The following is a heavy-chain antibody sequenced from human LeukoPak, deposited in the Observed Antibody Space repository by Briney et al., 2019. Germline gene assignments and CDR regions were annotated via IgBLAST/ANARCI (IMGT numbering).Heavy chain of an antibody. Sequence: GGSLRLSCAASGFTFSSYSMNWVRQAPGKGLEWVSSISSSSSYIYYADSVKGRFTISRDNAKNSLYLQMNSLRAEDTAVYYCARDGLTRELRLLQPFDYWGQGTLVTVSS. V-gene: IGHV3-21*01. CDR1: GFTFSSYS. D-gene: IGHD1-26*01. J-gene: IGHJ4*02. CDR3: ARDGLTRELRLLQPFDY. CDR2: ISSSSSYI.